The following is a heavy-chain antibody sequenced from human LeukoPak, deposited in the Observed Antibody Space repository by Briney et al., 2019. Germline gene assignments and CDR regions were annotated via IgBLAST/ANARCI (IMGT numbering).Heavy chain of an antibody. V-gene: IGHV3-49*04. D-gene: IGHD4-17*01. CDR1: GFTFGDYA. Sequence: GGSLRLSSTASGFTFGDYAMSWVRQAPGKGLEWVGFIRSKAYGGTTEYAASVKGRFTISRDDSKSIAYLQMNSLKTEDTAVYYCTRRPLYGDYRFDYWGQGTLVTVSS. J-gene: IGHJ4*02. CDR3: TRRPLYGDYRFDY. CDR2: IRSKAYGGTT.